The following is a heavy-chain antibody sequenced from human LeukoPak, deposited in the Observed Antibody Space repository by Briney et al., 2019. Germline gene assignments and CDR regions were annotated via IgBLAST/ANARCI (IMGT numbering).Heavy chain of an antibody. CDR3: AKVHILLVRPIYYFDY. CDR2: ISGSGGST. Sequence: PGGSLRLSCAASGFTFSSYAMSWVRQAPGKGLEWVSAISGSGGSTYYADSVKGRFTISRDNSKNTLYLQMNSLRAEDTAVYYCAKVHILLVRPIYYFDYWGQGTLVTVSS. V-gene: IGHV3-23*01. J-gene: IGHJ4*02. CDR1: GFTFSSYA. D-gene: IGHD3-10*01.